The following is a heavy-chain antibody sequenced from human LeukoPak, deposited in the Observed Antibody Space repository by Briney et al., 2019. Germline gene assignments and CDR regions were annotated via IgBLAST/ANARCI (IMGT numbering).Heavy chain of an antibody. D-gene: IGHD3-10*01. J-gene: IGHJ6*03. Sequence: ASVKVSCKASGYIFTGYYMHWVRQAPGQGLEWMGWINPNSGGTNYAQKFQGRVTMTRDTSISTAYMELSRLRSDDTAVYYCARAGGNVLLWFGATIYTGNYYYYMDVWGKGTTVTVSS. CDR1: GYIFTGYY. CDR3: ARAGGNVLLWFGATIYTGNYYYYMDV. CDR2: INPNSGGT. V-gene: IGHV1-2*02.